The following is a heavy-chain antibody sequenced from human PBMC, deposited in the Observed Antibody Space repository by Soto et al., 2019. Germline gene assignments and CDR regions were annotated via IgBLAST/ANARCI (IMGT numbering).Heavy chain of an antibody. J-gene: IGHJ6*02. CDR2: IIPIFGTA. D-gene: IGHD2-2*02. Sequence: ASVKVSCKASGGTFSSYAISWVRQAPGQGLEWMGGIIPIFGTANYAQKFQGRVTITADKSTSTAYMELSSLRSEDTAVYYCAREPCSSTSCYTGYYYYGMDVWGQGTTVTVSS. V-gene: IGHV1-69*06. CDR1: GGTFSSYA. CDR3: AREPCSSTSCYTGYYYYGMDV.